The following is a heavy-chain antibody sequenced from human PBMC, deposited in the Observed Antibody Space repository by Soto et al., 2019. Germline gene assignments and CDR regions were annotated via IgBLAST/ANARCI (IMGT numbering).Heavy chain of an antibody. V-gene: IGHV1-18*01. D-gene: IGHD1-26*01. CDR3: ARFGQYSGSAEAFDI. J-gene: IGHJ3*02. Sequence: ASVKVSCKASGYTFTSYGISWVRQAPGQGLEWMGWISAYNGDTNYAQKLQGRVTMTTDTSTSTAYMELRSLRSDDTAVYYCARFGQYSGSAEAFDIWGQGTMVTVSS. CDR2: ISAYNGDT. CDR1: GYTFTSYG.